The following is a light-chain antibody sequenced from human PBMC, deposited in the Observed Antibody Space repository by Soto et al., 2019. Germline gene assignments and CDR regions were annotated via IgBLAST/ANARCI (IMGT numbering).Light chain of an antibody. CDR2: EAS. Sequence: QSVLTQPASVSGSPGQSITISCTGTSSDVGSHNLVSWYQQYSGKAPKLIIFEASKRPSGVSNRFSGSKSGSTASLTISGLQAEDEADYYCCSNAASSTYVFGSGTKLTVL. CDR1: SSDVGSHNL. CDR3: CSNAASSTYV. V-gene: IGLV2-23*01. J-gene: IGLJ1*01.